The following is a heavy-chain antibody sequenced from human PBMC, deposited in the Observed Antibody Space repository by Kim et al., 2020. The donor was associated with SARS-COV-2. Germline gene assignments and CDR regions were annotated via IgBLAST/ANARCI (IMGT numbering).Heavy chain of an antibody. J-gene: IGHJ6*02. V-gene: IGHV3-23*01. CDR2: ISGSGGST. Sequence: GGSLRLSCAASGFTFSSYAMSWVRQAPGKGLEWVSAISGSGGSTYYADSVKGRFTISRDNSKNTLYLQMNSLRAEDTAVYYCAKVFQDQTTLKPYYYYGMDVWGQGTTVTVSS. CDR1: GFTFSSYA. CDR3: AKVFQDQTTLKPYYYYGMDV. D-gene: IGHD4-17*01.